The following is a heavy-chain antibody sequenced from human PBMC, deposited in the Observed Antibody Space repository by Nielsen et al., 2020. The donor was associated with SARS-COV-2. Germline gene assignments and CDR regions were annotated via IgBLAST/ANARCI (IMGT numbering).Heavy chain of an antibody. J-gene: IGHJ6*02. CDR3: ARVVSYYYGMDV. CDR1: GFTFSSYG. CDR2: IWYDGSNK. Sequence: GGSLRLSCAASGFTFSSYGMHWVRQAPGKGLEWVAVIWYDGSNKYHADSVKGRFTISRDNSKNTLYLQMNSLRAEDTAVYYCARVVSYYYGMDVWGQGTTVTVSS. V-gene: IGHV3-33*01.